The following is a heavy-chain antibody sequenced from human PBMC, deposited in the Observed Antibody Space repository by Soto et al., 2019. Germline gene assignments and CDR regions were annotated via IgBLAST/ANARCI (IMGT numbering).Heavy chain of an antibody. Sequence: PSETLSLTCNVSGDSIRSYFWSWIRQPPGKGLEWIGYIPYSGGPAYNHSLNSRVTISIDTSKNQFSLKMTSVTAADTAVYYCASSKMGLISVLETWGQGTLVTVSS. CDR1: GDSIRSYF. V-gene: IGHV4-59*01. D-gene: IGHD2-8*01. CDR2: IPYSGGP. CDR3: ASSKMGLISVLET. J-gene: IGHJ5*02.